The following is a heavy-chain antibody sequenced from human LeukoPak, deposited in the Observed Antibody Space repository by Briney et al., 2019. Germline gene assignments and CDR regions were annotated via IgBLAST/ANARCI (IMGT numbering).Heavy chain of an antibody. D-gene: IGHD3-22*01. Sequence: GGSLRLSCAASGFTFDHYAMHWVRQAPGKGLEWVSGISWNSGNIGYGDSVKGRFTISRDNAKNTLYLQMNSLRPEDMALYYCAKDRFFYDSGSKANWGQGTLVTVSS. CDR2: ISWNSGNI. CDR3: AKDRFFYDSGSKAN. CDR1: GFTFDHYA. V-gene: IGHV3-9*03. J-gene: IGHJ4*02.